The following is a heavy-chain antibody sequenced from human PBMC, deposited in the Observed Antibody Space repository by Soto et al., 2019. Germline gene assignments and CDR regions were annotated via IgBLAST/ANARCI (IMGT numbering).Heavy chain of an antibody. CDR2: IYHSGST. V-gene: IGHV4-30-2*01. Sequence: SETLSLTCAVSGGSISSGGYSWSWIRQPPGKGLEWIGYIYHSGSTYYNPSLKSRVTISVDTSKNQFSLKLSSVTAADTAVYYCAREYYYGSGPPGWFDPWGQGTLVTVSS. CDR3: AREYYYGSGPPGWFDP. D-gene: IGHD3-10*01. CDR1: GGSISSGGYS. J-gene: IGHJ5*02.